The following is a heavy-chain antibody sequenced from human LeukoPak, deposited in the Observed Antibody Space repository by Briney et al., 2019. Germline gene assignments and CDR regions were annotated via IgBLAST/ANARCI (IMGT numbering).Heavy chain of an antibody. V-gene: IGHV3-23*01. D-gene: IGHD6-13*01. CDR3: ARDRSEYTAAGIFD. Sequence: QPGGSLRLSCAASGFTFSSYAMSWVRQAPGKGLEWVSAISGSGGSTYYAGSVKGRFTISRDNSKNTLYLQMNSLRAEDTAVYYCARDRSEYTAAGIFDWGQGTLVTVSS. J-gene: IGHJ4*02. CDR2: ISGSGGST. CDR1: GFTFSSYA.